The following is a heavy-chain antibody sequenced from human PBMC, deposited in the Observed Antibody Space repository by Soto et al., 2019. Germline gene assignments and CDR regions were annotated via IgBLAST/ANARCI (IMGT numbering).Heavy chain of an antibody. Sequence: GGSLRLSCAASGFTFSSYAMSWVRQAPGKGLEWVSAISGSGGSTYYADSVKGRFTISRDNSKNTLYLQMNSLRAEDTAVYYCAKDLRIAVAGNFRFEPWGQGSLVTVPS. V-gene: IGHV3-23*01. CDR2: ISGSGGST. CDR3: AKDLRIAVAGNFRFEP. D-gene: IGHD6-19*01. J-gene: IGHJ5*01. CDR1: GFTFSSYA.